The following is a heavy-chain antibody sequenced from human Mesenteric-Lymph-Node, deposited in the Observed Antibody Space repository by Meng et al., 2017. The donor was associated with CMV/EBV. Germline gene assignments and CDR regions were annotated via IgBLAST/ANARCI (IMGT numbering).Heavy chain of an antibody. J-gene: IGHJ4*02. CDR1: GFTFGDYA. V-gene: IGHV3-49*04. CDR3: TRAFYDYVWGSYRRSFDY. D-gene: IGHD3-16*02. CDR2: IRSKVYGGTT. Sequence: GGSLRLSCTASGFTFGDYAMSWVRQAPGKGLEWVGFIRSKVYGGTTEYAASVKGRFTISRDDSKSIAYLQMNSLKTEDTAVYYCTRAFYDYVWGSYRRSFDYWGQGTLVTVSS.